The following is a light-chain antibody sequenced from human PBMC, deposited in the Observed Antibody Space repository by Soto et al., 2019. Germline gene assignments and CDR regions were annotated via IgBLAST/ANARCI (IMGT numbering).Light chain of an antibody. CDR3: QQYDRSSWT. J-gene: IGKJ1*01. CDR1: QSVSSY. V-gene: IGKV3-20*01. CDR2: GAS. Sequence: EIVLTQSPATLSLSPGERATLSCRASQSVSSYLAWYQQKPGQAPRLLIYGASIRATGIPDRFSGSGSGTDFTLTISRLEPEDFAVYYCQQYDRSSWTFGQGTKVDIK.